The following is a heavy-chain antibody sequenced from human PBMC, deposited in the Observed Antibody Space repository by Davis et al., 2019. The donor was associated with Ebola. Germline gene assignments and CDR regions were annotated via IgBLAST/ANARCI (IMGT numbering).Heavy chain of an antibody. CDR1: GGSFSGYS. V-gene: IGHV4-34*01. Sequence: PSETLSLTCAIYGGSFSGYSWNWIRQPPGKGLEWIGEINYSGSTNYNPSLKSRVTVSVDTSQNQFSLKLSSVTAADTAVYYCARGRRDRASWLDPWGQGTLVTVSS. J-gene: IGHJ5*02. CDR3: ARGRRDRASWLDP. CDR2: INYSGST.